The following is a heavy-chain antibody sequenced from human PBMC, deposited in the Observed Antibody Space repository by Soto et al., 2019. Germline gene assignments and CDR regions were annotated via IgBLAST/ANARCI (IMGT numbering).Heavy chain of an antibody. CDR1: GFTFSNYW. V-gene: IGHV3-74*01. CDR3: GGDSHGDY. J-gene: IGHJ4*02. Sequence: EVQLVESGGGLVQPGGSLRLSCAASGFTFSNYWMHWVRQAPGKGLAWVARIDHDGSTDYAGSVRGRFTVSRDNAENMLYLQMNSLRDDDTALYYCGGDSHGDYWGQGTMVTVSS. CDR2: IDHDGST.